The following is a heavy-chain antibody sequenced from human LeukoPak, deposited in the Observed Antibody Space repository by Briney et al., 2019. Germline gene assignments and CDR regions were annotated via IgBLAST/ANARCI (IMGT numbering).Heavy chain of an antibody. V-gene: IGHV5-51*01. CDR1: GYSFTSYW. CDR2: IYPGDSDT. D-gene: IGHD2-21*01. J-gene: IGHJ6*03. CDR3: ARHVVRDGSNYYYYYMDV. Sequence: GESLKISCKGSGYSFTSYWIGWVRQMPGKGLEGMGIIYPGDSDTRDSPSFQGQVTISADKSISTAYLQWSSLKASDTAMYYCARHVVRDGSNYYYYYMDVWGKGTTVTVSS.